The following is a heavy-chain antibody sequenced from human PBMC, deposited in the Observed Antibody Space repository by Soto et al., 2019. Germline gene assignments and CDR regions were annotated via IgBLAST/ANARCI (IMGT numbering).Heavy chain of an antibody. CDR2: IYYTGST. V-gene: IGHV4-59*08. Sequence: SGTPSPTRRVSGCYLSWYYLSLVRPPPGEGLEWIGNIYYTGSTNYNPSLKSRVTMSVDTSKNQFSLRLGSVTAADTAMYYCARSYDFWSGYYPNWFDPWGQGTLVTVSS. D-gene: IGHD3-3*01. CDR1: GCYLSWYY. CDR3: ARSYDFWSGYYPNWFDP. J-gene: IGHJ5*02.